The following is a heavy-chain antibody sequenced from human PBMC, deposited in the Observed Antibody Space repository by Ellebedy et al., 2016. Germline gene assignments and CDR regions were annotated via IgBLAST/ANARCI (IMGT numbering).Heavy chain of an antibody. V-gene: IGHV4-38-2*02. CDR3: ARVGFAMVSNAFGHQNRFDP. D-gene: IGHD2-8*01. CDR2: VYYSGVT. Sequence: SETLSLTCTVSGYSISSGYYWGWIRQPPGKGLEWIATVYYSGVTYYNPSLKSRVTISVDTSKNQFSLKLSSLTAADTAVYYCARVGFAMVSNAFGHQNRFDPWGPGTLVSVSS. J-gene: IGHJ5*02. CDR1: GYSISSGYY.